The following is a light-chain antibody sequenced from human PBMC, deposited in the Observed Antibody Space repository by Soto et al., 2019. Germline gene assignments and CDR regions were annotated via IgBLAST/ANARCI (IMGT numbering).Light chain of an antibody. Sequence: QSVLTQPPSVSGAPGQRVTMSCTGSSSNIGAGFDVHWYQQLPETAPKLLIYGNTNRPSGVPDRPSGSKSGDSASLAITGLQAEDEADYYCQSYDGSLSGGVFGGGTKLTVL. CDR2: GNT. CDR1: SSNIGAGFD. J-gene: IGLJ2*01. V-gene: IGLV1-40*01. CDR3: QSYDGSLSGGV.